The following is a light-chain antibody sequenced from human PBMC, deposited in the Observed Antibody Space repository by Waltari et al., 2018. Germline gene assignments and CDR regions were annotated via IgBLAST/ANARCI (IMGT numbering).Light chain of an antibody. CDR1: SGSVSTRHY. CDR2: LTN. CDR3: ALYMGSGINWV. J-gene: IGLJ3*02. V-gene: IGLV8-61*01. Sequence: QPVVTQEPSFSVSPGGTVTLTCGLSSGSVSTRHYPSWYQQTPGQAPRTLIYLTNVRSSGVPDRFAGSILGNKAALTITGAQADDESDYYCALYMGSGINWVFGGGTKLTV.